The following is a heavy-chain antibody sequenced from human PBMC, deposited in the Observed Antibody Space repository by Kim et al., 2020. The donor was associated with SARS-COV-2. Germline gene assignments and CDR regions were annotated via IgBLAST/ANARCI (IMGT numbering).Heavy chain of an antibody. CDR3: AREGRVARYYYGMDV. CDR2: ISSSGSTI. D-gene: IGHD5-12*01. J-gene: IGHJ6*02. V-gene: IGHV3-48*03. CDR1: GFTFSSYE. Sequence: GGSLRLSCAASGFTFSSYEMNWVRQAPGKGLEWVSYISSSGSTIYYADSVKGRFTISRDNAKNSLYLQMNSLRAEDTAVYYCAREGRVARYYYGMDVWGQGTTVTVSS.